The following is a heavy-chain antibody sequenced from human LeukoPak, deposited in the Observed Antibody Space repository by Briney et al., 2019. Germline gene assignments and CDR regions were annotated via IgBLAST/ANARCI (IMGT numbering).Heavy chain of an antibody. Sequence: SGGSLRPSCAASGFTFSDYYMSWIRQAPGKGLEWVSYISSSSSYTNYADSVKGRFTISRDNAKNSLYLQMNSLRAEDTAVYYCARDRVGSSWYYFDYWGQGTLVTVSS. CDR3: ARDRVGSSWYYFDY. V-gene: IGHV3-11*06. D-gene: IGHD6-13*01. J-gene: IGHJ4*02. CDR2: ISSSSSYT. CDR1: GFTFSDYY.